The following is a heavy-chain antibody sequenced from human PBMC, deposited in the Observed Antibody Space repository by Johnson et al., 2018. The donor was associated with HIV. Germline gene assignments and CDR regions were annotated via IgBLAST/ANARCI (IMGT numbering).Heavy chain of an antibody. V-gene: IGHV3-30-3*01. J-gene: IGHJ3*02. D-gene: IGHD3-16*01. CDR3: AREGESLLDAFDI. CDR1: GFTFISYD. CDR2: VSFDGSNK. Sequence: QMQLVESGGGVVQPGRSVRLSCPASGFTFISYDMHWVRQAPGKGLEWVASVSFDGSNKYYADSVKGRFTISRDNSKNTLYLQMISLRTEDTAVYYCAREGESLLDAFDIWGQGTIVTVSA.